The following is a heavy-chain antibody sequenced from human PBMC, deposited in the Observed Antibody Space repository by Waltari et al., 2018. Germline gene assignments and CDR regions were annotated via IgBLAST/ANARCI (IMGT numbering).Heavy chain of an antibody. V-gene: IGHV3-23*04. Sequence: EVQLVESGGGLVQPGGSLRLSCAASGFTFSSYAMSWVRQAPGKGREWGAAISGSGGSTYYADSVKGRFTISRDNSKNTLYLQMNSLRAEDTAVYYWAKGEGSSWFTQRGGQGTLVTVSS. CDR3: AKGEGSSWFTQR. CDR2: ISGSGGST. CDR1: GFTFSSYA. D-gene: IGHD6-13*01. J-gene: IGHJ4*02.